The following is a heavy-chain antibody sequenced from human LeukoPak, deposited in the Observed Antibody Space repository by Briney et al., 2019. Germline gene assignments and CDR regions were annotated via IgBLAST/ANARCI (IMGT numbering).Heavy chain of an antibody. J-gene: IGHJ6*03. Sequence: PGGSLGLSCAASGFTFSSYWMSWVRQAPGKGLEWVANIKQDGSEKYYVDSVKGRFTISRDNAKNSLYLQMNSLRAEDTAVYYCASTIVGANYYYYYYMDVWGKGTTVTVSS. V-gene: IGHV3-7*01. CDR1: GFTFSSYW. CDR2: IKQDGSEK. CDR3: ASTIVGANYYYYYYMDV. D-gene: IGHD1-26*01.